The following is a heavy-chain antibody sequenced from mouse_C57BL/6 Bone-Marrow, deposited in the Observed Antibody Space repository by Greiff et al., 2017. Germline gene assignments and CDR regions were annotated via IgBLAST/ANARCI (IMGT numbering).Heavy chain of an antibody. J-gene: IGHJ1*03. V-gene: IGHV1-64*01. CDR2: IYPNSGNT. Sequence: QVQLQQPGAELAKPGASVKLSCKASGYTFTSYWMHWVKQRPGQGLEWIGMIYPNSGNTNYNEKFKSKATLTVDKSSSTAYMQLRSLTSEDSAVYFCASSYYCGSIYARDFGVWGTGATVSVS. D-gene: IGHD1-1*01. CDR3: ASSYYCGSIYARDFGV. CDR1: GYTFTSYW.